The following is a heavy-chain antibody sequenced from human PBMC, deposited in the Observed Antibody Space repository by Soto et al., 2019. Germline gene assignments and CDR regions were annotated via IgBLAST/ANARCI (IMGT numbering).Heavy chain of an antibody. CDR2: TYYRSKWYN. CDR3: ARDGSGFHWYFDL. CDR1: GDRVSSTSAT. J-gene: IGHJ2*01. D-gene: IGHD6-19*01. V-gene: IGHV6-1*01. Sequence: QVQLQQSGPGLVKPSQTLSLVCSISGDRVSSTSATWSWIRQSPSRGREWLGRTYYRSKWYNDYAVSVKSRIAITPDTSKNQLSLHLRSVTPEDTALYFCARDGSGFHWYFDLWGRGTLVTVSS.